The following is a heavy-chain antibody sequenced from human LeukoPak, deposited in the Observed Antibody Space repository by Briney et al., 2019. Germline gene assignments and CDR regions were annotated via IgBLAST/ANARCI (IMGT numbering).Heavy chain of an antibody. V-gene: IGHV5-51*01. CDR2: IYPGDSDT. CDR1: EYSFTSYW. D-gene: IGHD2-15*01. Sequence: GESLKISGKGSEYSFTSYWIGWVRQLPGKGLEWMGIIYPGDSDTRYSPSFQGQVTISADKSISTAYLQWSSLNASDTAMYSCARRSRDAFDIWGQGTMVTVSS. J-gene: IGHJ3*02. CDR3: ARRSRDAFDI.